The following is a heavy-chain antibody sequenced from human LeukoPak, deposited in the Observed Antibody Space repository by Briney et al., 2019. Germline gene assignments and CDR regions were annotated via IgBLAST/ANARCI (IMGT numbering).Heavy chain of an antibody. V-gene: IGHV3-74*01. CDR2: INSDGSST. CDR3: AREEDLDYGMDV. J-gene: IGHJ6*02. Sequence: GGSLRLPCAASGFTLSSYWMHWVRQAPGKGLVWVSRINSDGSSTSYADSVKGRFTISRDNAKNTLYLQMNSLRAEDTAVYYCAREEDLDYGMDVWGQGTTVTVSS. CDR1: GFTLSSYW.